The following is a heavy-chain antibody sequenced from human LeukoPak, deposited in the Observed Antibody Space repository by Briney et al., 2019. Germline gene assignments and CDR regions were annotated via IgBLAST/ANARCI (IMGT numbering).Heavy chain of an antibody. CDR3: ARPTVTTHYGMDV. CDR2: ISSASTYI. J-gene: IGHJ6*02. Sequence: PGGSLRLSCAPSGFTFSSYSMNWVRQAPGKGLEWVSSISSASTYIYYADSVKGRFTISRDYAKNLLYLQMNSLRVEDTAVYYCARPTVTTHYGMDVWGQGTTVTVSS. D-gene: IGHD4-17*01. CDR1: GFTFSSYS. V-gene: IGHV3-21*06.